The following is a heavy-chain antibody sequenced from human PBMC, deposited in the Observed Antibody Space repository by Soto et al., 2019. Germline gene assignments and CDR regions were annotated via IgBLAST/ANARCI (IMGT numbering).Heavy chain of an antibody. D-gene: IGHD2-2*01. CDR3: TTLSYLYYDGMDV. Sequence: GGSLRLSCEASGFTFSNAWMNWVRQGPGKGLEWLGRIKSKVDGGTADYGAATKGRFSISRDDLKNMLYLQMNSLKPDDTAVYYCTTLSYLYYDGMDVWGQGTTVTVS. V-gene: IGHV3-15*01. CDR1: GFTFSNAW. CDR2: IKSKVDGGTA. J-gene: IGHJ6*02.